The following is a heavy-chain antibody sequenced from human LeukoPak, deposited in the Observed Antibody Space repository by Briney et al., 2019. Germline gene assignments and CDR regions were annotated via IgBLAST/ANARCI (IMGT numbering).Heavy chain of an antibody. CDR2: IYYSGGT. V-gene: IGHV4-31*03. CDR1: GGSISSLGYY. D-gene: IGHD1-26*01. J-gene: IGHJ4*02. CDR3: ARDLGPTTGYFDY. Sequence: PSQTLSLTCTVSGGSISSLGYYWSWIRQHPGKGLEWIGYIYYSGGTYYNPSLKSRVTISVDTSNSQFSLRLSSVTAADTAVYYCARDLGPTTGYFDYWGQGILVTVSS.